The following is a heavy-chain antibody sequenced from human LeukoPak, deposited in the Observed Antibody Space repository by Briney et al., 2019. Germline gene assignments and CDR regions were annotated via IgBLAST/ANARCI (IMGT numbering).Heavy chain of an antibody. CDR3: AKHNLFRFEY. CDR2: INEDGSAQ. D-gene: IGHD2-21*01. CDR1: GFTFRTYW. Sequence: GGSLRLSCAASGFTFRTYWMTWVRQAPGKGLEWVANINEDGSAQYYMDSVEGRFTISRDNAKNSLYLQGNTLRPEDTAVYYCAKHNLFRFEYWGQGTLVTVRS. J-gene: IGHJ4*02. V-gene: IGHV3-7*01.